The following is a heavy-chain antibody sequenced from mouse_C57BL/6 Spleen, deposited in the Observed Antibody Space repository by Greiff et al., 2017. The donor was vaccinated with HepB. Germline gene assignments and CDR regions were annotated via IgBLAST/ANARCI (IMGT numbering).Heavy chain of an antibody. V-gene: IGHV1-53*01. CDR1: GYTFTSYW. D-gene: IGHD1-1*01. Sequence: VQLQQPGPELVKPGASVKLSCKASGYTFTSYWMHWVKQRPGQGLEWIGNINPSNGGTNYNEKFKSKATLTVDKSSSTAYMQLSSLTSEDSAVYYCARDHYGSRAWFAYWGQGTLVTVSA. CDR3: ARDHYGSRAWFAY. J-gene: IGHJ3*01. CDR2: INPSNGGT.